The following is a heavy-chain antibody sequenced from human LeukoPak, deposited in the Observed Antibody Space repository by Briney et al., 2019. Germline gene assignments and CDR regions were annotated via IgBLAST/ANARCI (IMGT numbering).Heavy chain of an antibody. V-gene: IGHV4-59*01. CDR3: ARGIAAAGFAFDY. CDR1: GGSISSYY. J-gene: IGHJ4*02. CDR2: IYYSGST. D-gene: IGHD6-13*01. Sequence: PSETLSLTCTVSGGSISSYYWSWIRQPPGKGLEWIGYIYYSGSTNYSPSLKSRVTISVDTSKNQFSLKLSSVTAADTAVYYCARGIAAAGFAFDYWGQGTLVTVSS.